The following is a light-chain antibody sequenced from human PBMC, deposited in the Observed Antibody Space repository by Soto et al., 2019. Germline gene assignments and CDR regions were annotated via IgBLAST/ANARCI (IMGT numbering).Light chain of an antibody. CDR1: QSISNSD. V-gene: IGKV3-20*01. CDR3: QQDDRSPR. CDR2: GAS. J-gene: IGKJ4*01. Sequence: IGLTQSPGPLSLSPGQRDTLSCMASQSISNSDSACYQQKPGQAPRLLPYGASNRATGVSDRFSRSGPGTDFTLTIQRVEPEDSAVYCCQQDDRSPRFGGGTKVEI.